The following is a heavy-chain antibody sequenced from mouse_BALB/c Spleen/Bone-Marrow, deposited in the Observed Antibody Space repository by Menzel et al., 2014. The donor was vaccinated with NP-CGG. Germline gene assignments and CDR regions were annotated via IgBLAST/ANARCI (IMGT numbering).Heavy chain of an antibody. Sequence: EVQRVESGGGLVKSGGSLKLSCAASGFSFSNYGMSWVRQTPEKRLEWVATISGDGRYTFYSDSVKGRFTISRDNAKNNLYLQLSSLRSEDTALYYCARHAYYDQTEVSFVYWGQGTLVTVSA. V-gene: IGHV5-9-2*01. CDR1: GFSFSNYG. J-gene: IGHJ3*01. CDR3: ARHAYYDQTEVSFVY. CDR2: ISGDGRYT. D-gene: IGHD2-4*01.